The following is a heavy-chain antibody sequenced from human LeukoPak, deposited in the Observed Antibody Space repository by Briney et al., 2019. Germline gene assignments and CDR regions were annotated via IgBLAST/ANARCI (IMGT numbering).Heavy chain of an antibody. CDR3: ARGDTIFGVVIPCRY. Sequence: PSETLSLTCAVYGGSFSGYYWSWIRQPPGKGLEWIGRIYTVGSTNYNPSLKSRVTISMDTSKNQFSLKLTSVTAADTAVYYCARGDTIFGVVIPCRYWGQGTLVTVSS. CDR1: GGSFSGYY. J-gene: IGHJ4*02. CDR2: IYTVGST. V-gene: IGHV4-59*10. D-gene: IGHD3-3*01.